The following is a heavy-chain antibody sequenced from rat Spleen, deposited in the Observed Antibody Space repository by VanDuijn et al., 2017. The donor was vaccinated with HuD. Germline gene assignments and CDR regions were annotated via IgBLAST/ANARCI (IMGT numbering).Heavy chain of an antibody. Sequence: EVQLQESGPGLVKPSQSLSLTCSVTGYDITSNYWGWIRKFPGNEMEWMGFITYSVSTNYNPSLKSRISITRDTSKNQFFLQLNSVTTEDTATYYCARRTGQVYNNYFDYWGQGVMVTVSS. D-gene: IGHD1-10*01. CDR3: ARRTGQVYNNYFDY. CDR2: ITYSVST. V-gene: IGHV3-1*01. J-gene: IGHJ2*01. CDR1: GYDITSNY.